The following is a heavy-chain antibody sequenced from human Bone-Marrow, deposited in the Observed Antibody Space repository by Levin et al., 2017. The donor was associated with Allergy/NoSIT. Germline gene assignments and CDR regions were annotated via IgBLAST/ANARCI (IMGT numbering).Heavy chain of an antibody. D-gene: IGHD1-26*01. J-gene: IGHJ4*02. CDR2: LSGSGGTT. V-gene: IGHV3-23*01. CDR1: GFTFSTYA. Sequence: QPGGSLRLSCAASGFTFSTYAMSWVRQAPGKGLEWVSALSGSGGTTYYADSVRGRFTISRDNSKNTPYLQMNSLRAEDTAVYYCAKCLGSYYRDYYFDYWGQGTLVTASS. CDR3: AKCLGSYYRDYYFDY.